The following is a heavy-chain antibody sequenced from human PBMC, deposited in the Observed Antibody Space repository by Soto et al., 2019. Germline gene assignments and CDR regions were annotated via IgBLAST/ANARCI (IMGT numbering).Heavy chain of an antibody. CDR2: ISGSGGST. V-gene: IGHV3-23*01. D-gene: IGHD3-10*01. CDR3: AKDNYGSGSYYFDY. CDR1: GFTFSSYA. Sequence: PGGSLRLSCAASGFTFSSYAMSWVRQAPGKGLEWVSAISGSGGSTYYADSVKGRFTISRDNSKNTLYLQMNSLRAEDTVVYYCAKDNYGSGSYYFDYWGQGTLVTVSS. J-gene: IGHJ4*02.